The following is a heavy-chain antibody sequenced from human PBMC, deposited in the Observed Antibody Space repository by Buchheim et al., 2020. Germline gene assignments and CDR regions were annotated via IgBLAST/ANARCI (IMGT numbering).Heavy chain of an antibody. Sequence: VQLYESGGDLVQPGGSLRLSCEASSLTLMFSEYAMSWVRQAPEKGLEWVATIGISIYYADSVKGRFTISRDDSKNTVYLQMDRLRAEDTAKYYCTKDAVQRNGIYDAFDIWGPGT. D-gene: IGHD1-1*01. V-gene: IGHV3-23*05. CDR1: SLTLMFSEYA. CDR3: TKDAVQRNGIYDAFDI. J-gene: IGHJ3*02. CDR2: IGISI.